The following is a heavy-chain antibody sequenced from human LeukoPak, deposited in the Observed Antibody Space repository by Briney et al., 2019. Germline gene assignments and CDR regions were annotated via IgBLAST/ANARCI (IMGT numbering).Heavy chain of an antibody. J-gene: IGHJ5*02. V-gene: IGHV3-66*02. CDR3: ARAMGCTSTTCRHNWFDP. D-gene: IGHD2-2*01. CDR2: IYRGGST. Sequence: GGSLRHFHSPSGLTVSSNYVSYVRHLPGKRLEGVSFIYRGGSTYYAESVKGRFTIYRDNSKNMLYLQMNSLRAEDTAVYYCARAMGCTSTTCRHNWFDPWGQGTLVTVSS. CDR1: GLTVSSNY.